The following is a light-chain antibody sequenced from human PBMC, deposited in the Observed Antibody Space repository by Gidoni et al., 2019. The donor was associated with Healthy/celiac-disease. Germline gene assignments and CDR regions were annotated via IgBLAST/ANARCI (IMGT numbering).Light chain of an antibody. CDR1: QGISSW. Sequence: DLQMTQSPSSVSASVGDRVTITCRASQGISSWLAWYKQKPWKSPKLLSYAESSLKRGVPSRFSGSGSGTDFNLTFSSRQPEDFATYYGQQDNSFPWTFGPGTKVDIK. CDR2: AES. V-gene: IGKV1-12*02. J-gene: IGKJ3*01. CDR3: QQDNSFPWT.